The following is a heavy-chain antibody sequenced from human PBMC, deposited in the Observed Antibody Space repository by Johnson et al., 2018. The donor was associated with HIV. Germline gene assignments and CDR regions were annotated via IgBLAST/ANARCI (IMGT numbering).Heavy chain of an antibody. CDR2: ISYDGSNK. D-gene: IGHD4-23*01. Sequence: QVQLVESGGGVVQPGRSLRLSCAASGLTFSSYGMHWVRQAPGKGLEWVALISYDGSNKYYADSVKGRFTISRDNSKNTLYLQMNSLRPEDTAMYYCARERGYFGNPAFDIWGQGTMVTVSS. V-gene: IGHV3-30*03. CDR1: GLTFSSYG. J-gene: IGHJ3*02. CDR3: ARERGYFGNPAFDI.